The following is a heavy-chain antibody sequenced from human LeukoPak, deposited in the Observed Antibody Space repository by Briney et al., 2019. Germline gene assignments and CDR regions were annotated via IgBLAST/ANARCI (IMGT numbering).Heavy chain of an antibody. D-gene: IGHD6-13*01. J-gene: IGHJ3*02. V-gene: IGHV4-4*02. CDR2: INHSGST. Sequence: GSLRLSCAASGFTFSSYWMSWVRQPPGKGLEWIGEINHSGSTNYNPSLKGRVTISVDTSKNQFSLKLSSVTAADTAVYYCARDPSIAAAGTDAFDIWGQGTMVTVSS. CDR1: GFTFSSYW. CDR3: ARDPSIAAAGTDAFDI.